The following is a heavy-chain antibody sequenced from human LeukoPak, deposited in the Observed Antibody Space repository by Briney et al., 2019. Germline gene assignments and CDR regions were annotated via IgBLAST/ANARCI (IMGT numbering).Heavy chain of an antibody. CDR1: GYSISSGSYY. V-gene: IGHV4-61*02. Sequence: SETLSLTCTVSGYSISSGSYYWSWIRQPAGKGLEWIGRIYTSGSTNYNPSLKSRVTISVDTSKNQFSLKLSSVTAADTAVYYCARPSTGDYMDVWGKGTTVTVSS. CDR3: ARPSTGDYMDV. D-gene: IGHD2-2*01. J-gene: IGHJ6*03. CDR2: IYTSGST.